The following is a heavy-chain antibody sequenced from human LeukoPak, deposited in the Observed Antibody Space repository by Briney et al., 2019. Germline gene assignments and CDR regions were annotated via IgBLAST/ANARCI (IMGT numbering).Heavy chain of an antibody. CDR1: GYTFTGYY. J-gene: IGHJ4*02. CDR3: ARDLSGRWGLPPYYFDY. D-gene: IGHD1-26*01. CDR2: INPNSGGT. Sequence: ASVKVSCKASGYTFTGYYMHWVRQAPGQGLEWMGWINPNSGGTNYAQKFQGRVTMTRDTSISTAYMELSRLRSDDTAVYYCARDLSGRWGLPPYYFDYWGQGTLVTVSS. V-gene: IGHV1-2*02.